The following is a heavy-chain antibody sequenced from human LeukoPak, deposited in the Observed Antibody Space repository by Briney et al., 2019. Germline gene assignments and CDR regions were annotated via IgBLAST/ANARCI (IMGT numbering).Heavy chain of an antibody. Sequence: PGGSLRLSCAASGFTFSSYWMSWVRQAPGKGLEWVAYIKQDGSEKYYADSVKGRFTISRDNSKNSLYLQMNSLRAEDTAVYYCARDSPNEGILWWSIDYWGQGTLVTVSS. CDR1: GFTFSSYW. V-gene: IGHV3-7*01. D-gene: IGHD2-21*01. CDR2: IKQDGSEK. CDR3: ARDSPNEGILWWSIDY. J-gene: IGHJ4*02.